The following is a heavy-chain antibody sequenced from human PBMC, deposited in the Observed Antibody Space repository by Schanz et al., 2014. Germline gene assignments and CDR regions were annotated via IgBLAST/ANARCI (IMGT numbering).Heavy chain of an antibody. V-gene: IGHV4-38-2*02. D-gene: IGHD2-8*01. J-gene: IGHJ3*02. CDR1: GYSISSAYY. Sequence: QVQLQESGPGLVKPSETLSLTCTVSGYSISSAYYWGWIRQPPGKGLEWIGTIYHSGSTYYNPSLKSPLTISVDMPKTHFSLKLSSVTAADTAMYYCAKTNTLLHPWAFDIWGLGTMVTVSS. CDR3: AKTNTLLHPWAFDI. CDR2: IYHSGST.